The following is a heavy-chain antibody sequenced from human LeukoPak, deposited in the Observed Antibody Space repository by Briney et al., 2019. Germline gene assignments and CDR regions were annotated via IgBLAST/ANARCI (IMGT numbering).Heavy chain of an antibody. CDR1: GGSISSYY. V-gene: IGHV4-4*07. CDR3: ARDRLQLWLRDNWFDP. D-gene: IGHD5-18*01. J-gene: IGHJ5*02. CDR2: IYTSGST. Sequence: SETLSLTCTVSGGSISSYYWSWIRQPAGKGLEWIGRIYTSGSTNYNPSLKSRVTMSVDTSKNQFSLKLSSVTAADTAVYYCARDRLQLWLRDNWFDPWGQGTLVTVSS.